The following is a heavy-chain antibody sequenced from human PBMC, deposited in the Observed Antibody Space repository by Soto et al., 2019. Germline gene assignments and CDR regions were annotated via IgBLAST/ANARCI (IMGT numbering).Heavy chain of an antibody. V-gene: IGHV1-69*13. CDR2: IIPIFGTA. CDR3: ARGSSGAFDI. Sequence: ASVKVSCKASGGTFSSYAINWVRQAPGQGPEWMGGIIPIFGTANYAQKFQGRVTITADESTSTAYMELSSLRSEDTAVYYCARGSSGAFDIWGQGTMVTVSS. J-gene: IGHJ3*02. D-gene: IGHD3-10*01. CDR1: GGTFSSYA.